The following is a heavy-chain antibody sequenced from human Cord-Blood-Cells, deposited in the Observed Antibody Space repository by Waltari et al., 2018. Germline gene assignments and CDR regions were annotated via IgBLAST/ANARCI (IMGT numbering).Heavy chain of an antibody. D-gene: IGHD6-6*01. CDR2: INPNSGGT. CDR1: GYTFTGYY. J-gene: IGHJ4*02. CDR3: ARVEYSSSSFDY. Sequence: QVQLVQSGAEVKKPGASVKVSCKASGYTFTGYYMHWVRQAPGQGLEGMGWINPNSGGTNDAQKFEGRVTMTRDTSISTTYMELSRLRSDDTAVYYCARVEYSSSSFDYWGQGTLVTVSS. V-gene: IGHV1-2*02.